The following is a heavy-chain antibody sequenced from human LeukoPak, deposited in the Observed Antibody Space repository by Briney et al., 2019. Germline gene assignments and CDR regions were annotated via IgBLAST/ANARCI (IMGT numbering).Heavy chain of an antibody. J-gene: IGHJ6*03. D-gene: IGHD1-26*01. CDR2: ISAGGATI. CDR3: AKDSGGTYFYYYYYMDV. Sequence: PGGSLRLSCAASGFTFSTYAMSWVRQAPGKGLEWVSAISAGGATIYYADSVKGRFTVSRDNSKNTLYLQINSLRAEYTAVYYCAKDSGGTYFYYYYYMDVWGKGTTVTVSS. CDR1: GFTFSTYA. V-gene: IGHV3-23*01.